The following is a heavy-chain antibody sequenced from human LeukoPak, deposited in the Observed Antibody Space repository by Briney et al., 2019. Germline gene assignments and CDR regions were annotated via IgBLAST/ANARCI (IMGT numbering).Heavy chain of an antibody. V-gene: IGHV4-38-2*01. CDR1: GYSISSGYY. Sequence: SETLPLTCAVSGYSISSGYYWGWIRQPPGKGLEWIGSIYHSGSTYYNPSLKSRITISVDTSKNQFSLKLSSVTAADTAVYYCARWDSGEWFHDAFDIWGQGTMVTVSS. D-gene: IGHD3-3*01. CDR3: ARWDSGEWFHDAFDI. J-gene: IGHJ3*02. CDR2: IYHSGST.